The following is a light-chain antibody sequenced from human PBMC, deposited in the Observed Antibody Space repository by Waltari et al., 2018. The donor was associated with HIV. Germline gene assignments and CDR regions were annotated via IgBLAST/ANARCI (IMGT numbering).Light chain of an antibody. Sequence: QSVLTQPPLASGTPGKRVPISCSGSSSNIGSNSLYWYQQPPGTAPKLLIYRNNQRPSGVPDRVAGSKSGTSASLAINGLRSEDEADYYCATWDDSLSGLWVFGGGTKLTVL. V-gene: IGLV1-47*01. J-gene: IGLJ3*02. CDR2: RNN. CDR3: ATWDDSLSGLWV. CDR1: SSNIGSNS.